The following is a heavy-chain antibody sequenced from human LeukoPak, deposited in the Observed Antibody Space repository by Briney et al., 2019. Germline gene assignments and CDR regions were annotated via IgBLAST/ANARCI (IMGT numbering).Heavy chain of an antibody. CDR3: ARLWGRIAAAGT. Sequence: ASVKVSCKASGYTFTGYYMHWVRQAPGQGLEWMGWINPDSGGTNYAQEFQGRVTMTRDTSISTAYMELSRLRSDDTAVYYCARLWGRIAAAGTWGQGTLVTVSS. D-gene: IGHD6-13*01. V-gene: IGHV1-2*02. CDR2: INPDSGGT. J-gene: IGHJ4*02. CDR1: GYTFTGYY.